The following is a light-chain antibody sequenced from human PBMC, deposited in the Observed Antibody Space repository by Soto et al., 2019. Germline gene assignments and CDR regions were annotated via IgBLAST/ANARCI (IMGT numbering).Light chain of an antibody. Sequence: QSALTQPRSVSGSPGQSVTISCTGTSSDVGGYNHVSWYQHRPGKAPKLMIYDVSQRPSGVPDRFSGSKSGTTASLTISGLQAEDEADYYCCSYTARFTLLFGGGTKLTVL. CDR1: SSDVGGYNH. J-gene: IGLJ3*02. V-gene: IGLV2-11*01. CDR2: DVS. CDR3: CSYTARFTLL.